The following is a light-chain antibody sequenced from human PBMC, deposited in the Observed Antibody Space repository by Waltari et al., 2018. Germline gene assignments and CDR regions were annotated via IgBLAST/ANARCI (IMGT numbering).Light chain of an antibody. CDR3: QQYNTYSS. Sequence: DIQMTQSPSTLSASVGDTITITYRASQSISNYLAWYQQKPGKAPKRLIYKASSSGSGVPSRFSGSGSVTEFTLTISSLQPDDFATYYCQQYNTYSSFGHGTKLEIK. CDR2: KAS. CDR1: QSISNY. J-gene: IGKJ2*03. V-gene: IGKV1-5*03.